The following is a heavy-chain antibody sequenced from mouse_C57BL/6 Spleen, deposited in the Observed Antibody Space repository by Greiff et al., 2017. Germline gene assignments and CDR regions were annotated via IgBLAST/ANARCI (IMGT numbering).Heavy chain of an antibody. D-gene: IGHD4-1*01. Sequence: VQGVESGPELVKPGASVKISCKASGYSFTSYYIHWVKQRPGQGLEWIGWIYPGSGNTKYNEKFKGKATLTADTSSSTAYMQLSSLTSEDSAVYYCARRGELGPYFDYWGQGTTLTVSS. CDR1: GYSFTSYY. J-gene: IGHJ2*01. V-gene: IGHV1-66*01. CDR2: IYPGSGNT. CDR3: ARRGELGPYFDY.